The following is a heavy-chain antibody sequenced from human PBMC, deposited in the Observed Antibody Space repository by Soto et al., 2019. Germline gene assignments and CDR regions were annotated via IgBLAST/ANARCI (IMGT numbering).Heavy chain of an antibody. CDR2: IIPFLRTP. J-gene: IGHJ6*01. CDR3: AKSLCHTTACPIPSYDYYAMDV. Sequence: QVQLVQSGPEVKKPGSSVKVSCESSGDTFRSYAMSWVRQAPGQGLEWMGGIIPFLRTPNHSQKFQGRVTITAHESRRTIYKEVCGLSAQDTAIYFCAKSLCHTTACPIPSYDYYAMDVWGPGTTVTVSS. CDR1: GDTFRSYA. D-gene: IGHD1-1*01. V-gene: IGHV1-69*01.